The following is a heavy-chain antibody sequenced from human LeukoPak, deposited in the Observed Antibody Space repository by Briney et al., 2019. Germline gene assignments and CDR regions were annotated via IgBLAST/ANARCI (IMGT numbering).Heavy chain of an antibody. V-gene: IGHV3-23*01. CDR1: GFTFSSHA. CDR2: VSGSGDNT. CDR3: ACTAYYYYYLDV. Sequence: QPGGSLRLSCAASGFTFSSHAMSWVRQAPGKGLEWVSAVSGSGDNTYYADSVKGRFTISRDNSKNTLYLHMSSLRAEDTAVYYCACTAYYYYYLDVWGKGTTVTVYS. J-gene: IGHJ6*03. D-gene: IGHD5-18*01.